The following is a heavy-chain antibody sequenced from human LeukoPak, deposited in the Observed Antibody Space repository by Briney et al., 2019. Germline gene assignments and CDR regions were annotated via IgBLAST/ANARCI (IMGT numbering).Heavy chain of an antibody. CDR3: ARGDSVVVVPAATTDQSRFMDV. CDR2: INPNSGNT. J-gene: IGHJ6*02. D-gene: IGHD2-2*01. Sequence: GASVKVSCKASGYTFIGNYMHWVRQAPGQGLEWMGWINPNSGNTGYAQKFQGRVTMTRNTSISTAYMELGSLRSEDTAVYYCARGDSVVVVPAATTDQSRFMDVWGQGTTVTVSS. V-gene: IGHV1-8*02. CDR1: GYTFIGNY.